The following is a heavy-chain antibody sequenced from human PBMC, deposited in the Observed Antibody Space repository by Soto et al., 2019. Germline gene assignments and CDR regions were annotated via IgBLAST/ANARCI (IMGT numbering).Heavy chain of an antibody. J-gene: IGHJ4*02. CDR1: GFTFSTHT. Sequence: EVHLVESGGSLVQPGGSLRLSCAASGFTFSTHTMNWVRQAPGKGLEWLSYISSGSRTIYYADSVMGRFTISRDNAQNSLYLKMHSLRDEDTAVYYCATGSGDGSGYWGQGTLVTVSS. V-gene: IGHV3-48*02. CDR3: ATGSGDGSGY. D-gene: IGHD3-10*01. CDR2: ISSGSRTI.